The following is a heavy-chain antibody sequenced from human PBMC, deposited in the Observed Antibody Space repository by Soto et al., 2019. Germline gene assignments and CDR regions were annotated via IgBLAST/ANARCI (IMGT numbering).Heavy chain of an antibody. CDR1: GYTFTSYD. Sequence: QVQLVQSGAEVKKPGASVKVSCKASGYTFTSYDINWVRQATGQGLEWMGWMNPNSGDTGYAQKFQGRVTMTMNTPMSTAYMELRSLRSEDTAVYYCARTTLSTVVTPRHFDYWGQGTLVTVSS. CDR3: ARTTLSTVVTPRHFDY. V-gene: IGHV1-8*01. J-gene: IGHJ4*02. CDR2: MNPNSGDT. D-gene: IGHD4-17*01.